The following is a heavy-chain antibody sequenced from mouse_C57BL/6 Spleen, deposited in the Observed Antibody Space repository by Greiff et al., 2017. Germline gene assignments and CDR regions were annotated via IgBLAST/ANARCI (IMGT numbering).Heavy chain of an antibody. CDR1: GYTFTSYW. D-gene: IGHD1-1*01. CDR3: ARTGVGDARDY. CDR2: INPSGGYT. Sequence: QVQLQQSGAELAKPGASVKLSCKASGYTFTSYWMHWVKQRPGQGLEWIGYINPSGGYTTYNQKFKDKATLTADNTSSTAYRQLSSLAYEDSAGYYCARTGVGDARDYWGQGTSVTVSS. J-gene: IGHJ4*01. V-gene: IGHV1-7*01.